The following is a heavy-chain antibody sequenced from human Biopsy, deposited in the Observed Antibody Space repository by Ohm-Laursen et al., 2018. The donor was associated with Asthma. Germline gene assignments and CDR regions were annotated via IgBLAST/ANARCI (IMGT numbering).Heavy chain of an antibody. CDR2: IYYTGSD. J-gene: IGHJ6*02. CDR3: ARGPNYHGSGRAPIGMDV. Sequence: GTLSLTCTVSGDSISSYYWSWIRQPPGKGLEWLGYIYYTGSDNYNPSLKSRVTISVDTSKNQFSLRLNSVTAADTAVYYCARGPNYHGSGRAPIGMDVWGQGTTVTVSS. V-gene: IGHV4-59*01. CDR1: GDSISSYY. D-gene: IGHD3-10*01.